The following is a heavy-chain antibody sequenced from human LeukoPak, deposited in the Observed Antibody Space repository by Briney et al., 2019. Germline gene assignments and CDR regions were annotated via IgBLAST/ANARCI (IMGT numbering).Heavy chain of an antibody. CDR1: GFTFSSYQ. V-gene: IGHV3-7*01. Sequence: GGSLRLSCAASGFTFSSYQMSWVRQAPGKGLERVANIKEDGNERYYLDSVKGRFTISRDNAKNSLYLQMNGLRAEDAAVYYCARGGETKLTYWGQGTLVTVSS. J-gene: IGHJ4*02. D-gene: IGHD4-11*01. CDR2: IKEDGNER. CDR3: ARGGETKLTY.